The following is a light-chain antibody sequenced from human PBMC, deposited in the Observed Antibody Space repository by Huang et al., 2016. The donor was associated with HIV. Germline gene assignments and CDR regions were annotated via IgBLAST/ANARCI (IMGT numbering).Light chain of an antibody. CDR2: GAA. CDR1: QFVSNAY. CDR3: QQCGSPTWT. Sequence: EIVLTQSPGTLSLSPGDRATLSCRASQFVSNAYVSWYQHKPGQSPRLLIYGAAMRASGIPDRFSGSGFGTDFTLPISRLEPDDFAVYFCQQCGSPTWTFGQGTKVEIK. V-gene: IGKV3-20*01. J-gene: IGKJ1*01.